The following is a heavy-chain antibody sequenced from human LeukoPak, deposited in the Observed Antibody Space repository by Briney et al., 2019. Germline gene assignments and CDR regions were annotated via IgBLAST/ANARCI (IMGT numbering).Heavy chain of an antibody. Sequence: PSETLSLTCTVSGGSISSGDYYWSWIRQPPGKGLEWIGEINHSGSTNYNPSLKSRVTISVDTSKNQFSLKLSSVTAADTAVYYCARGRAHSIDYWGQGTLVTVSS. V-gene: IGHV4-39*07. J-gene: IGHJ4*02. CDR2: INHSGST. D-gene: IGHD6-13*01. CDR1: GGSISSGDYY. CDR3: ARGRAHSIDY.